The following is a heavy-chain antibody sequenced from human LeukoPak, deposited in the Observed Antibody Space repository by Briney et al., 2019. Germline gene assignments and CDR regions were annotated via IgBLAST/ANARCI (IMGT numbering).Heavy chain of an antibody. CDR1: GFTFSTYA. J-gene: IGHJ6*03. CDR2: ISGDGGIT. V-gene: IGHV3-23*01. Sequence: GGSLRLSCAGSGFTFSTYAMNWVRQAPGKGLEWVSAISGDGGITYYADSAKGRFTISRDNSKDTLFLQMNSLRVEDTAVYYCAGAYYDSWSGYYTNYYYYMGVWAKGTPVTVSS. D-gene: IGHD3-3*01. CDR3: AGAYYDSWSGYYTNYYYYMGV.